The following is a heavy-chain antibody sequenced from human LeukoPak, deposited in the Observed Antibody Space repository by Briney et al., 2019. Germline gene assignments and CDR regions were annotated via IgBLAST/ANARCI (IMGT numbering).Heavy chain of an antibody. CDR1: GFTFSSYG. Sequence: PGGSLRLSCAASGFTFSSYGMHWVRQAPGKGLEWVAFIRYDGSNKYYADSVKGRFTISRDNSKNTLYLQMNSLRAEDTAVYYYAKGSRIAAAGTVYFDYWGQGTLVTVSS. CDR2: IRYDGSNK. V-gene: IGHV3-30*02. D-gene: IGHD6-13*01. J-gene: IGHJ4*02. CDR3: AKGSRIAAAGTVYFDY.